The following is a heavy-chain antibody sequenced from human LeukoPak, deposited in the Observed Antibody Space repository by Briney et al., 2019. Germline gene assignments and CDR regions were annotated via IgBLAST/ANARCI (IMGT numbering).Heavy chain of an antibody. D-gene: IGHD3-22*01. J-gene: IGHJ4*02. Sequence: PGGSLRLSCAASGFTVSDNYMSWVRQAPGKGLEWIGSIYYSGSTYYNPSLKSRVTISVDTSKNQFSLKLSSVTAADTAVYYCARGGGITMIVVVFDYWGQGTLVTVSS. CDR1: GFTVSDNY. V-gene: IGHV4-38-2*01. CDR2: IYYSGST. CDR3: ARGGGITMIVVVFDY.